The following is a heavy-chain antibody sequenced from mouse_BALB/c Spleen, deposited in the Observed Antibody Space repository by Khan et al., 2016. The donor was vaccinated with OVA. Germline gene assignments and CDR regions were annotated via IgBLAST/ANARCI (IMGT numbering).Heavy chain of an antibody. V-gene: IGHV5-6*01. J-gene: IGHJ3*01. CDR2: IRSGGDYT. Sequence: EVMLVESGGDLVKPGGSLKLSCAASGFTFSSYSMSWVRQTPDKRLEWVASIRSGGDYTYYPDSVKGRFTISRDTAKNTLYLQISDLKAEDTAMYYCADHVTGSFAYWGQGTLVTVSA. D-gene: IGHD4-1*01. CDR3: ADHVTGSFAY. CDR1: GFTFSSYS.